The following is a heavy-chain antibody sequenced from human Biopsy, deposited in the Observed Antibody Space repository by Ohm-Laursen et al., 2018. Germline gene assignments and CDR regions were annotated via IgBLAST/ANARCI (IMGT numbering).Heavy chain of an antibody. Sequence: TLSLTCTVSGSSFTGHYWSWIRQPPGKGLEWIGHISYTGYTSYNASLKSRVTISVDTSRNHFSLRLSSLTAADTAVYYCARGSNDFGGLYFPRWGQGTLLTVSS. CDR2: ISYTGYT. CDR3: ARGSNDFGGLYFPR. CDR1: GSSFTGHY. D-gene: IGHD4-23*01. J-gene: IGHJ4*02. V-gene: IGHV4-59*11.